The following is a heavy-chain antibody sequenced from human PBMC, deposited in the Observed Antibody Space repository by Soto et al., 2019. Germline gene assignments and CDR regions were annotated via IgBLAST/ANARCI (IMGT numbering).Heavy chain of an antibody. CDR1: GDTLSRYT. D-gene: IGHD3-10*01. J-gene: IGHJ5*02. CDR3: ARGSTLVRGAPSRFDP. CDR2: IIHIAAIA. V-gene: IGHV1-69*02. Sequence: QVQLVQSGAEVKKPGSSVKVSCKASGDTLSRYTINWVRQAPGQGRAWMGMIIHIAAIANYTQKNQRRITITVDKSSNTAYMEMSSLRSDDTAVYYCARGSTLVRGAPSRFDPWGQGTLGTVSS.